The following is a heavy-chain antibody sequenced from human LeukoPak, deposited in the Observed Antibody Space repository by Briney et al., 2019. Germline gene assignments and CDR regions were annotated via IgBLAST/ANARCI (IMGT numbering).Heavy chain of an antibody. J-gene: IGHJ4*02. CDR2: INSDGSST. V-gene: IGHV3-74*01. CDR1: GFTFSSYW. Sequence: GGSLRLSCAASGFTFSSYWMHWVRQAPGKGLVWVSRINSDGSSTSYADSVKGRFTISRDNAKNTLYLQMNSLRAEDTAVYYCASDPYYYGSGSYGDYWGQGTLVTVSS. D-gene: IGHD3-10*01. CDR3: ASDPYYYGSGSYGDY.